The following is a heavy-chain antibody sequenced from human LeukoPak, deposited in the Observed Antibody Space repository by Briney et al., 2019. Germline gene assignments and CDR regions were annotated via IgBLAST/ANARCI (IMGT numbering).Heavy chain of an antibody. CDR1: GFTFNTYT. CDR2: ISGSSGII. V-gene: IGHV3-48*02. J-gene: IGHJ4*02. CDR3: ARGYTYYGSSGQVSFDY. Sequence: GGSVRLSCAASGFTFNTYTMKWARQAPGGGVEWVCYISGSSGIIDYAVSVRGRFTISRDNAKNSLYLQMNRLREEDTAVYYCARGYTYYGSSGQVSFDYWGQGTLVTVSS. D-gene: IGHD3-22*01.